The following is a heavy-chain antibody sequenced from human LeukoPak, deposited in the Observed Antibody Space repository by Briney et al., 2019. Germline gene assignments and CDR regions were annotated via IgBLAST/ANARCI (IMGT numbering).Heavy chain of an antibody. Sequence: GASVKVSCKASGYTFTDYSLHWMRQAPGQGPEWMGWINPNSGDTNFAQKFQGRVTMTRDTSVSTAYMELTSLTSDDTAVYYCAFLATAAGVNHWGQGTLVTVSS. D-gene: IGHD6-13*01. V-gene: IGHV1-2*02. CDR1: GYTFTDYS. CDR2: INPNSGDT. J-gene: IGHJ5*02. CDR3: AFLATAAGVNH.